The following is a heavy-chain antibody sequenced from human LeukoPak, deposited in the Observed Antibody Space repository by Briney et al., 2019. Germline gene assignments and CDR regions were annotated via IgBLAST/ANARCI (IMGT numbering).Heavy chain of an antibody. J-gene: IGHJ3*02. Sequence: SVKVSCKASGYTFTSYDINWVRQATGQGLEWMGWMNPNSGNTGYAQKFQGRVTMTRNTSMSTAYMELSSLRSEDTAVYYCARGRYDMDAFDIWGQGTMVTVSS. CDR1: GYTFTSYD. CDR2: MNPNSGNT. D-gene: IGHD3-9*01. CDR3: ARGRYDMDAFDI. V-gene: IGHV1-8*01.